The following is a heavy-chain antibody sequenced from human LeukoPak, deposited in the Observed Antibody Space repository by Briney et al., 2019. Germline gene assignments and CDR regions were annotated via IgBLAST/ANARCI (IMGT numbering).Heavy chain of an antibody. CDR3: ARGIAVAGTI. J-gene: IGHJ4*02. V-gene: IGHV4-59*02. CDR2: IYYSGST. CDR1: GGSVISYS. Sequence: SETLSLTCTVSGGSVISYSWSWIRQPPGKGLEWIGYIYYSGSTNYNPSLKSRVTISVDTSKNQFSLKLSSVTAADTAVYYCARGIAVAGTIWGQGTLVTVSS. D-gene: IGHD6-19*01.